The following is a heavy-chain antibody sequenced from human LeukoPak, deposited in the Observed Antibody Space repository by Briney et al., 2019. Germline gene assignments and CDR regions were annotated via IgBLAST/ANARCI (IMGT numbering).Heavy chain of an antibody. Sequence: GGSLRLSCAASGFTFSSYGMHWVRQAPGKGLEWVAVISYDGSNKYYADSVKGRFTISRDNSKNTLYLQMSSLRAEDTAVYYRAKDEGYYYYGMDVWGKGTTVTVSS. V-gene: IGHV3-30*18. CDR3: AKDEGYYYYGMDV. CDR1: GFTFSSYG. J-gene: IGHJ6*04. CDR2: ISYDGSNK.